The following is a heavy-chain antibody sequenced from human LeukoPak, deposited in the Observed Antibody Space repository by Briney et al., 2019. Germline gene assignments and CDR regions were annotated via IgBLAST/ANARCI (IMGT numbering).Heavy chain of an antibody. CDR1: GGSISSGGYY. D-gene: IGHD3-16*01. CDR3: ARDLPYDYVTVGAFDI. CDR2: IYYSGST. Sequence: PSETLSLTCTVSGGSISSGGYYWSWIRQHPGKGLEWIGYIYYSGSTNYNPSLKSRVTISVDTSKNQFSLKLSSVTAADTAVYYCARDLPYDYVTVGAFDIWGQGTMVTVSS. V-gene: IGHV4-61*08. J-gene: IGHJ3*02.